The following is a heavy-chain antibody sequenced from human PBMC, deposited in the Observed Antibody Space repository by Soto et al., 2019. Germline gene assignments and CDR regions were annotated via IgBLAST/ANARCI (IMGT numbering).Heavy chain of an antibody. Sequence: QVQLVQSGAEEKKPGASVKVSCKASGYTFTSYAMHWVRQAPGQRLEWMGWINAGNGNTKYSQKFQGRVTITRDTSASTAYMELSSTRSEDTAVYYCARAWVVVTAPDYWGQGTLVTVSS. V-gene: IGHV1-3*05. CDR1: GYTFTSYA. D-gene: IGHD2-15*01. J-gene: IGHJ4*02. CDR3: ARAWVVVTAPDY. CDR2: INAGNGNT.